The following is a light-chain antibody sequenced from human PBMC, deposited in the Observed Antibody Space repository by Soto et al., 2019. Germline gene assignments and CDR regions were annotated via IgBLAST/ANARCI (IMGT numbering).Light chain of an antibody. CDR2: AAS. Sequence: DIQMTQSPSSLSASVGDRVTITCRASQGISNDLGWYQQKPGKIPELLIYAASTLRSEVPARFSGSGSGTDFTLIISGLQPEDVATYYCQKYNSAPFTFGPGTKVDIK. J-gene: IGKJ3*01. CDR3: QKYNSAPFT. V-gene: IGKV1-27*01. CDR1: QGISND.